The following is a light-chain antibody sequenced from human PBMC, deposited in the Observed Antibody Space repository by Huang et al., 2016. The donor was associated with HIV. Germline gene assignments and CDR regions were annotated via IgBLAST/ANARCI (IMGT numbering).Light chain of an antibody. CDR2: YAS. CDR3: HQSSSPLT. Sequence: EIMLTQSPDFQSVTPKEKVTITYRASQSISSGLHWYQQKPDQSPRLLIKYASQSISGVPSRFSGSGSGTDFTLTINTLEAEDAATYYCHQSSSPLTFGPGTKVDIK. J-gene: IGKJ3*01. CDR1: QSISSG. V-gene: IGKV6-21*02.